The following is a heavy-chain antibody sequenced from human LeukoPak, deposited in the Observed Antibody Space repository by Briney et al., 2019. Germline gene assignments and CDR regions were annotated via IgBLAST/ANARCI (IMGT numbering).Heavy chain of an antibody. CDR1: GYTFNRYG. CDR3: ASRPGIAVAGLDF. D-gene: IGHD6-19*01. CDR2: IGSYNGNT. J-gene: IGHJ4*02. Sequence: GASVKVSCKASGYTFNRYGISWVRQAPGQGLEWMGWIGSYNGNTNYAQKLQGRVTMTTDTSTSTAYMELRSLKSDDTAVYYCASRPGIAVAGLDFWGQGTLVTVSS. V-gene: IGHV1-18*01.